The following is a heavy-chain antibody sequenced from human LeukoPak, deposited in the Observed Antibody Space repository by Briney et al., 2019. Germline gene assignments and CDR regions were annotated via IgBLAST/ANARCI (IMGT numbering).Heavy chain of an antibody. CDR2: ISGSGGST. V-gene: IGHV3-23*01. D-gene: IGHD3-9*01. CDR1: GFTFSSYA. CDR3: AKDSTLYDILTGYYSNFDY. Sequence: GGSLRLSCAASGFTFSSYAMSWVRQAPGKGLEWVSAISGSGGSTYYADSVKGRFTISRDNSKNTLYLQMNSLRAEDTAVYYCAKDSTLYDILTGYYSNFDYWGQGTLVTVSS. J-gene: IGHJ4*02.